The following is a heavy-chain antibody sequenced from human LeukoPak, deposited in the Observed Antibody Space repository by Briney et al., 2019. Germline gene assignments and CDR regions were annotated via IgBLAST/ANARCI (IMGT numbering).Heavy chain of an antibody. V-gene: IGHV1-8*03. Sequence: ASVKVSCKASGYTFTGYYMHWVRQAPGQGLEWMGWMNPNSGNTGYAQKFQGRVTITRNTSISTAYMELSSLRSEDTAVYYCARSGYSSSFDIWGQGTMVTVSS. CDR3: ARSGYSSSFDI. D-gene: IGHD6-13*01. J-gene: IGHJ3*02. CDR2: MNPNSGNT. CDR1: GYTFTGYY.